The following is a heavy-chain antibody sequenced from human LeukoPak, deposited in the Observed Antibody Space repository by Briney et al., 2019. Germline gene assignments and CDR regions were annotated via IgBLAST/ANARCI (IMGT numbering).Heavy chain of an antibody. CDR3: ARDGSSSWYEAAYFQH. J-gene: IGHJ1*01. CDR1: GGTFSCYA. Sequence: ASVKVSCKASGGTFSCYAISWVRQAPGQGLEWMGGIIPIFGTANYAQKFQGRVTITADESTSTAYMELSSLRSEDTAVYYCARDGSSSWYEAAYFQHWGQGTLVTVSS. V-gene: IGHV1-69*13. CDR2: IIPIFGTA. D-gene: IGHD6-13*01.